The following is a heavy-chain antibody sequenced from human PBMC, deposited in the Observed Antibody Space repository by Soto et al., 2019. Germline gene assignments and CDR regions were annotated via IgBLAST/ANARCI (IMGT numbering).Heavy chain of an antibody. J-gene: IGHJ4*02. CDR1: GFSFSDYY. D-gene: IGHD6-19*01. CDR3: AKMTSSGWYDPVFH. Sequence: QVQLVESGGGLVKTRGSLRLSCVASGFSFSDYYMSWVRQAPGKGLEWISYISGSSSNIYYADSVKGRFTISRDNAENSVFLQMNNLRAADTARYYCAKMTSSGWYDPVFHWGQGTLVTVSS. V-gene: IGHV3-11*01. CDR2: ISGSSSNI.